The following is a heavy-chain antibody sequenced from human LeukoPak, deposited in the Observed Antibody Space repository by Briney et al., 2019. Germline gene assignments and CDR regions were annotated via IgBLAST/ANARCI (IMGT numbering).Heavy chain of an antibody. J-gene: IGHJ4*02. CDR1: GFTFSSYG. CDR3: ARDYGGGGDTFDY. V-gene: IGHV3-33*01. Sequence: GGSLRLSCAASGFTFSSYGMHWVRQAPGKGLEWVAVIWYDGSNKYYADSVKGRFTISRDNSKNTLYLQMNSLRAEDTAVYYCARDYGGGGDTFDYWGQGTLVTVSS. D-gene: IGHD3-16*01. CDR2: IWYDGSNK.